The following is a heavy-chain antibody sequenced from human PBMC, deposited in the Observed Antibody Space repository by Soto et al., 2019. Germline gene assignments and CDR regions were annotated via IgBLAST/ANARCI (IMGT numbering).Heavy chain of an antibody. V-gene: IGHV4-39*01. CDR2: IYYSGST. CDR3: AKVVPAALSEYYFDY. Sequence: SETLSLTCTVSGGSISSSSYYWGWIRQPPGKGLEWIGSIYYSGSTYYNPSLKSRVTISVDTSKNQFSLKLSSVTAADTAVYYCAKVVPAALSEYYFDYWGQGTLVTVSS. D-gene: IGHD2-2*01. J-gene: IGHJ4*02. CDR1: GGSISSSSYY.